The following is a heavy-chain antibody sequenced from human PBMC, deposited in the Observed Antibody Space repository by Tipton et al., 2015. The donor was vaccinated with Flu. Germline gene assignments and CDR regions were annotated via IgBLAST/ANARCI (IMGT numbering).Heavy chain of an antibody. J-gene: IGHJ6*02. CDR1: GISISRFSYY. Sequence: LRLSCTVSGISISRFSYYWGWIRQSPGKGLEWIGSIFYSGSTYYNPSLKSRVTISVDTPKNQFSLKLSSVSAADTAVYYCARHRVTGTTDNYYYGMDVWGQGTTVTVSS. D-gene: IGHD1-20*01. V-gene: IGHV4-39*01. CDR2: IFYSGST. CDR3: ARHRVTGTTDNYYYGMDV.